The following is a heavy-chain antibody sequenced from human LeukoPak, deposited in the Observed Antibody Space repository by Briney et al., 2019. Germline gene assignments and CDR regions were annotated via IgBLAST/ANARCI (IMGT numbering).Heavy chain of an antibody. V-gene: IGHV1-18*01. D-gene: IGHD2-2*01. CDR3: ARARVNPPKKYCSSTSCYEDWFDP. Sequence: GASVKVSCKASGYTFTSYGISWVRQAPGQGLEWMGWISAYNGNTNYAQKLQGRVTMTTDTSTSTAYMELRSLRSDDTAVYYCARARVNPPKKYCSSTSCYEDWFDPWGQGTLVTVSS. J-gene: IGHJ5*02. CDR2: ISAYNGNT. CDR1: GYTFTSYG.